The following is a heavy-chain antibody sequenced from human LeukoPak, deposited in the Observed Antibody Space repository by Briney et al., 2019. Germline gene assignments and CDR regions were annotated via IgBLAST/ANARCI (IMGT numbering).Heavy chain of an antibody. CDR3: ARRERSGSGWLFDH. V-gene: IGHV4-34*01. CDR2: ISDSRST. D-gene: IGHD6-19*01. Sequence: SETLSLTCAVYGGSFSGHQWSWIRQPPGKGLEWIGEISDSRSTNYNPSLKSRVTMSVDTSKNQFSLKLTSVTAADTAVYYCARRERSGSGWLFDHWGQGTLVTVSS. J-gene: IGHJ4*02. CDR1: GGSFSGHQ.